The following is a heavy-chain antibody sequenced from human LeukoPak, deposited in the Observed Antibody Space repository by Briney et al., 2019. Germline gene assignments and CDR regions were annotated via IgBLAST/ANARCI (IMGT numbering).Heavy chain of an antibody. J-gene: IGHJ4*02. Sequence: SETLSLTCTVSGFSISSSSYYWGWIRQPPGKGLEWIGSIYYSGSTYYNPSLNSRVTISVDTSKNQFSLKLSSVTAADTAVYYCITYSYGLIFDYWGQGTLVTVSS. D-gene: IGHD5-18*01. CDR1: GFSISSSSYY. V-gene: IGHV4-39*01. CDR3: ITYSYGLIFDY. CDR2: IYYSGST.